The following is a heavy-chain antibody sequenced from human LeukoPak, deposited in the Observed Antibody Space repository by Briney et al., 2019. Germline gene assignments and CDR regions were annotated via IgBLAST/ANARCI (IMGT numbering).Heavy chain of an antibody. CDR2: FKSKSDGGTM. D-gene: IGHD6-13*01. V-gene: IGHV3-15*01. CDR3: TTDQGIAAVPLFGY. J-gene: IGHJ4*02. CDR1: GFSFSIAW. Sequence: GGSLRLSCVASGFSFSIAWMGWVRQAPGKGLEWVGRFKSKSDGGTMDYAAPVKGRFTMSRDDSKNMLFLQMNSLKTEDTAVYYCTTDQGIAAVPLFGYWGQRNLVTVSP.